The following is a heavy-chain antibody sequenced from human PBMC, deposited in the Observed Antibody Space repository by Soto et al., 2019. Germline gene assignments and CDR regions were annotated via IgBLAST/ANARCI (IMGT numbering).Heavy chain of an antibody. D-gene: IGHD3-3*01. CDR2: IYWDDDK. Sequence: QITLNESGPTVVKPAETLTLTCTFSGFSLTTSGVGVGWIRQSPGKAPAWLALIYWDDDKRYSASLKSRLTITKDTSKNLVVLTMASVDPADTATYFCAHRILRTVFGLVTTTAIYVDFWGQGTPVVVSS. CDR1: GFSLTTSGVG. J-gene: IGHJ4*02. V-gene: IGHV2-5*02. CDR3: AHRILRTVFGLVTTTAIYVDF.